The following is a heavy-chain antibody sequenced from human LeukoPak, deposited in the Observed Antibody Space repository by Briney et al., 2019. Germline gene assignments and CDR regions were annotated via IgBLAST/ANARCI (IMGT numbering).Heavy chain of an antibody. J-gene: IGHJ6*03. D-gene: IGHD4-23*01. CDR1: GFTFSSYW. Sequence: GGSLRLSCAASGFTFSSYWMSWVRQAPGKGLEWVANIKKDGSEKYYVDSVKGRFTISRDNAKNSLYLQMNSPRGEDTALYHCARVGGPSHYGGETYYMDVWGKGTTVTISS. CDR2: IKKDGSEK. CDR3: ARVGGPSHYGGETYYMDV. V-gene: IGHV3-7*03.